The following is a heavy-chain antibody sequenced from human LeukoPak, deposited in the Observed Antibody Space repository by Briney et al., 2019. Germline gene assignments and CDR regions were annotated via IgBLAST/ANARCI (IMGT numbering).Heavy chain of an antibody. CDR1: GGSISSYY. V-gene: IGHV4-59*01. D-gene: IGHD1-1*01. J-gene: IGHJ3*02. CDR3: ARVGWNDAFDI. Sequence: PSETLSLTCTVSGGSISSYYWSWIRQPPGKGLEWIGYIYYSGSTNYNPSLKSRVTISVDTSKNQFSLKLSSVTAADTAVYYCARVGWNDAFDIWGQGIMVTVSS. CDR2: IYYSGST.